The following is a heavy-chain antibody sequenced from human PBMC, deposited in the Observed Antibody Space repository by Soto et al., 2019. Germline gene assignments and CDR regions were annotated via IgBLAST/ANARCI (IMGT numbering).Heavy chain of an antibody. D-gene: IGHD5-18*01. Sequence: SPTLSLSRTGPAGSVRRGTYSLHWIRQPPGKGLEWIGYIYYSGSTNYNPYLRSRVTISLDTSRNHFSLKLTSLTAADTAVYYCAGGGTAMVLGPVDYWGQCTLVT. J-gene: IGHJ4*02. V-gene: IGHV4-61*03. CDR2: IYYSGST. CDR3: AGGGTAMVLGPVDY. CDR1: AGSVRRGTYS.